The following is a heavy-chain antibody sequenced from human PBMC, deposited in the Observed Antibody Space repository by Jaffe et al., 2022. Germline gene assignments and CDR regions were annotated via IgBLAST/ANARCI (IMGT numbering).Heavy chain of an antibody. CDR2: IIPILGIA. Sequence: QVQLVQSGAEVKKPGSSVKVSCKASGGTFSSYTISWVRQAPGQGLEWMGRIIPILGIANYAQKFQGRVTITADKSTSTAYMELSSLRSEDTAVYYCARDLGSLTSSDYYFDYWGQGTLVTVSS. V-gene: IGHV1-69*08. D-gene: IGHD6-25*01. CDR1: GGTFSSYT. CDR3: ARDLGSLTSSDYYFDY. J-gene: IGHJ4*02.